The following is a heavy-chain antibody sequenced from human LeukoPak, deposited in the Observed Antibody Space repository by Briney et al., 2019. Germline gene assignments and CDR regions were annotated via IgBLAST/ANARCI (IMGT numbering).Heavy chain of an antibody. CDR3: ARTRRIVVVPAARAKNYYYYYMDV. J-gene: IGHJ6*03. D-gene: IGHD2-2*01. V-gene: IGHV1-8*01. CDR2: MNPNSGNT. Sequence: GGSLRLSCAASGFTFTSYDINWVRQATGQGLEWMGWMNPNSGNTGYAQKFQGRVTMTRNTSISTAYMELSSLRSEDTAVYYCARTRRIVVVPAARAKNYYYYYMDVWGKGTTVTVSS. CDR1: GFTFTSYD.